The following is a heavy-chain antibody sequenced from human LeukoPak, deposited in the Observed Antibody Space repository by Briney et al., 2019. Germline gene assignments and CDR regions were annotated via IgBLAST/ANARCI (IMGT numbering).Heavy chain of an antibody. CDR1: GASISSGGYY. V-gene: IGHV4-31*01. CDR3: ARFTGFDIVATIFDY. CDR2: IYYSGST. J-gene: IGHJ4*02. D-gene: IGHD5-12*01. Sequence: PSETLSLTCTVSGASISSGGYYWGWIRQQKGKGLEWIGYIYYSGSTYDNPSVESPFTISVDTSKHQFSLKLSSVTAADTAVYYCARFTGFDIVATIFDYWGQGTLVTRPS.